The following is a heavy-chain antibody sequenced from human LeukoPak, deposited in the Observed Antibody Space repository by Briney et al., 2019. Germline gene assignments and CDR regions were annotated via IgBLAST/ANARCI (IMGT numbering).Heavy chain of an antibody. CDR2: ISSGSTI. Sequence: PGGSLRLSCVASGFTFNTFSMNWVRQTPGKGREWISYISSGSTIYYADSVKGRFTISRDNAKNSLYLQMHSLRAEDTAVYYCARFGGGHYFDYWGQGTLVTVSS. J-gene: IGHJ4*02. CDR1: GFTFNTFS. V-gene: IGHV3-48*01. CDR3: ARFGGGHYFDY. D-gene: IGHD2-15*01.